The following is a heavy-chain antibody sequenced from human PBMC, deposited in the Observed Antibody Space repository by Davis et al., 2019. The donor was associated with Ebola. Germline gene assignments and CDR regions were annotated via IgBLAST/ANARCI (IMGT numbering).Heavy chain of an antibody. Sequence: AASVKVSCKASGGTFSSYAISWVRQAPGQGLEWMGGIIPIFGTANYAQKLQGRVTMTTDTSTSTAYMELRSLRSDDTAVYYCARAVTMVLPSGWFDPWGQGTLVTVSS. CDR2: IIPIFGTA. J-gene: IGHJ5*02. CDR3: ARAVTMVLPSGWFDP. CDR1: GGTFSSYA. D-gene: IGHD3-10*01. V-gene: IGHV1-69*05.